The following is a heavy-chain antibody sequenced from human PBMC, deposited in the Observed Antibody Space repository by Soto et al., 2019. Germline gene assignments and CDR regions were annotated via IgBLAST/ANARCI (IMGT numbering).Heavy chain of an antibody. CDR1: GGSISSGGYY. V-gene: IGHV4-31*03. D-gene: IGHD2-2*01. Sequence: QVQLQESGPGLVKPSQTLSLTCTVSGGSISSGGYYWSWIRQHPGKGLEWIGYIYYSGSTYYNPSLTSRVTISVDTSKTQFSLKLSSVTAADTAVYYCAREFCSSTSCYVGDAFDIWGQGTMVTVSS. CDR3: AREFCSSTSCYVGDAFDI. CDR2: IYYSGST. J-gene: IGHJ3*02.